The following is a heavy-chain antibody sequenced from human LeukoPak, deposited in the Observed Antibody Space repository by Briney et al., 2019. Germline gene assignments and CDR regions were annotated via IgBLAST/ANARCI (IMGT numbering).Heavy chain of an antibody. V-gene: IGHV4-59*08. CDR1: GGSISTSY. CDR2: IYYSGST. J-gene: IGHJ4*02. CDR3: ARQGGSGWNDFDY. D-gene: IGHD6-19*01. Sequence: PSETLSLTCTVSGGSISTSYWSWIRQPPGKGLEWIGYIYYSGSTNYNPSLKSRVTISVDTSKNHFSLKLSSVTAAHTAVYYCARQGGSGWNDFDYWGQGTLVTVSS.